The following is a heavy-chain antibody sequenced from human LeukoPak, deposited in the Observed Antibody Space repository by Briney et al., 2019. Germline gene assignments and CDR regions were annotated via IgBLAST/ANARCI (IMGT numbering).Heavy chain of an antibody. CDR3: ASKSGASYGPGSYFDY. Sequence: PSETLSLTCAVSGGSISSSNWWSWVRQPPGKGLEWIGEIYHSGSTNYNPSLKSRVTISVDKSKNQFSLKLSSVTAADTAVYYCASKSGASYGPGSYFDYWGQGTLVTVSS. D-gene: IGHD3-10*01. V-gene: IGHV4-4*02. J-gene: IGHJ4*02. CDR1: GGSISSSNW. CDR2: IYHSGST.